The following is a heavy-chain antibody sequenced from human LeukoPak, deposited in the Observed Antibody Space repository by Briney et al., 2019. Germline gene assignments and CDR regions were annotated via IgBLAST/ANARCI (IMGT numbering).Heavy chain of an antibody. CDR1: GGSISIYY. J-gene: IGHJ6*02. CDR2: IYYSGST. Sequence: SETLSLTCTVSGGSISIYYWSWIRQPPGKGLEWIGYIYYSGSTYYNPSLKSRVTISVDTSKNQFSLKLSSVTAADTAVYYCARVRQPVYGMDVWGQGTTVTVSS. D-gene: IGHD6-6*01. V-gene: IGHV4-59*06. CDR3: ARVRQPVYGMDV.